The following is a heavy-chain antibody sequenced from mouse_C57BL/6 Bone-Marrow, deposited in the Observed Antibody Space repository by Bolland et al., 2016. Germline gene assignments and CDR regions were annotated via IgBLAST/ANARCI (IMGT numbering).Heavy chain of an antibody. Sequence: PGSGSTNYNEKFKSKATLTVDTSSSTAYMQLSSLTSEDSAVYYCARGWAWFAYWGQGTLV. D-gene: IGHD3-3*01. J-gene: IGHJ3*01. CDR3: ARGWAWFAY. CDR2: PGSGST. V-gene: IGHV1-55*01.